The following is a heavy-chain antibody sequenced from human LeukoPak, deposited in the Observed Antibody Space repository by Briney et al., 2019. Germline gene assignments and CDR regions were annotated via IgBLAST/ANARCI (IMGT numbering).Heavy chain of an antibody. CDR2: INLNSGGT. CDR3: ARAHCSSTNCYQFDY. J-gene: IGHJ4*02. V-gene: IGHV1-2*02. CDR1: GYTVIGYY. Sequence: GASVKVSCKASGYTVIGYYIHWVRQAPGQGLEWMGWINLNSGGTNYAQKLQARVTMTRDTSISPASMELSRLISDDTAVYHCARAHCSSTNCYQFDYWGQGPLVTVSS. D-gene: IGHD2-2*01.